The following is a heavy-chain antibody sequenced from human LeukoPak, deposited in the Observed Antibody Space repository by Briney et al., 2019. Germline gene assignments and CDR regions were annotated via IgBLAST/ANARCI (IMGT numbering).Heavy chain of an antibody. V-gene: IGHV3-21*01. CDR1: GFTFSIYA. Sequence: GGSLRLSCAASGFTFSIYAMSWVRQAPGKGLEWVSSISSSNSYIYYADSVKGRFTISRDNAKNSLYLQMNSLRAEDTAVYYCARGPPFDYWGQGTLVTVSS. CDR2: ISSSNSYI. CDR3: ARGPPFDY. J-gene: IGHJ4*02.